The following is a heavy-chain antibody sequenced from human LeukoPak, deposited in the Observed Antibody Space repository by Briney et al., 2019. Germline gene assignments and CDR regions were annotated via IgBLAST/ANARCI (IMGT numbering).Heavy chain of an antibody. CDR3: ARDTPDTAMYY. Sequence: SETLSLTCTVSGGSISSGGYYWSWIRQHPGKGLGWIGYIYYSGSTYYNPSLKSRVTISVDTSKNQFSLKLSSVTAADTAVYYCARDTPDTAMYYWGQGTLVTVSS. CDR2: IYYSGST. CDR1: GGSISSGGYY. D-gene: IGHD5-18*01. V-gene: IGHV4-31*03. J-gene: IGHJ4*02.